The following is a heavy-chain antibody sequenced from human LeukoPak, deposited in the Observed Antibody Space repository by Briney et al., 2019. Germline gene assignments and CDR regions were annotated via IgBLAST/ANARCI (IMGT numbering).Heavy chain of an antibody. Sequence: PSETLSLTCTVSDGSISSTNYYWGWLRQPPGKGPEWVGSTHYIKTTFYSPSLKSRVTMSVDTSKNLFSLKLSSVTAADTAVYFCARQRAWFGEWAFDYWGQGALVTVSS. V-gene: IGHV4-39*01. CDR3: ARQRAWFGEWAFDY. CDR1: DGSISSTNYY. CDR2: THYIKTT. D-gene: IGHD3-10*01. J-gene: IGHJ4*02.